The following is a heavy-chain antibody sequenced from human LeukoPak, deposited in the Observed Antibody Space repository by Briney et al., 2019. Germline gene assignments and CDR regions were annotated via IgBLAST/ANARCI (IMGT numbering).Heavy chain of an antibody. CDR2: IKQDGSEK. J-gene: IGHJ4*02. V-gene: IGHV3-7*01. CDR1: GFTFSSRDW. CDR3: ARGVKGRWELLGSHDY. Sequence: AGGSLRLSCVASGFTFSSRDWMTWVRQAPGKGLEWVANIKQDGSEKNYVDSVKGRFTISRDNARNSLSLQMNSLRDEDTAVYYCARGVKGRWELLGSHDYWGQGTLVTVSS. D-gene: IGHD1-26*01.